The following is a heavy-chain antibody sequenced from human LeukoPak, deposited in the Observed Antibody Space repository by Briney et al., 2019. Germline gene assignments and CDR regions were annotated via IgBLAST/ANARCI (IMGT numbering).Heavy chain of an antibody. CDR2: MNPNSGNT. J-gene: IGHJ6*02. D-gene: IGHD2-2*01. CDR3: ARATPIYQLLWRYYYYGMDV. Sequence: ASVKVSCKASGYTFTSYDINRVRQATGQGLEWMGWMNPNSGNTGYAQKFQGRVTMTRNTSISTAYMEPSSLRSEDTAVYYCARATPIYQLLWRYYYYGMDVWGQGTTVTVSS. CDR1: GYTFTSYD. V-gene: IGHV1-8*01.